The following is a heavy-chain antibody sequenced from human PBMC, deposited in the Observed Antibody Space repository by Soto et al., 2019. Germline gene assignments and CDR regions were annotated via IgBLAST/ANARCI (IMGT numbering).Heavy chain of an antibody. CDR1: GYTFTRYY. D-gene: IGHD4-17*01. V-gene: IGHV1-46*01. CDR3: ARDRVTVTSNWFHP. CDR2: INPSGGST. J-gene: IGHJ5*02. Sequence: ASVKVSCKASGYTFTRYYMHWVRQAPGQGLGWMGIINPSGGSTSYAQKFQGRVTMTQDTPRSTVYLELGTRKSADTTVSHGARDRVTVTSNWFHPWGQGALVTVSS.